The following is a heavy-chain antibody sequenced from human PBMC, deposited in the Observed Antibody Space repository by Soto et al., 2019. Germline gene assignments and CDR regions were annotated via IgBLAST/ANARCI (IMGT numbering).Heavy chain of an antibody. V-gene: IGHV1-24*01. J-gene: IGHJ5*02. Sequence: ASVKVSCKASGYTLTELSMHWVRQAPGKGLEWMGGFDPEDGETIYAQKFQGRVTMTEDTSTDTAYMELSSLRSEDTAVYYCATYGMATILNWFAPWGQGTLVTVSS. CDR3: ATYGMATILNWFAP. D-gene: IGHD5-12*01. CDR2: FDPEDGET. CDR1: GYTLTELS.